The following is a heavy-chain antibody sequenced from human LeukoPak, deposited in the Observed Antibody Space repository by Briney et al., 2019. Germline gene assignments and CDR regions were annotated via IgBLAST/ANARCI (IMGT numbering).Heavy chain of an antibody. Sequence: GGSLRLSCAASGFTVSSSYMSWVRQAPGKGLEWVSVIYSGGDTYYAESVKGQFTISRDNSKNTLYLQMNSLRAEDTAVYYCARDARGGYVLDSWGQGTLVTVSS. CDR3: ARDARGGYVLDS. D-gene: IGHD5-12*01. CDR2: IYSGGDT. J-gene: IGHJ4*02. CDR1: GFTVSSSY. V-gene: IGHV3-53*01.